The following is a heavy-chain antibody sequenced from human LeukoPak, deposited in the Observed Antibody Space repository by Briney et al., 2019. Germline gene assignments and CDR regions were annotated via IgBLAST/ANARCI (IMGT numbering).Heavy chain of an antibody. CDR3: ARGSLNWGSLPGAFDY. D-gene: IGHD7-27*01. CDR1: GGSISSSSYY. Sequence: SETLSLTCTVSGGSISSSSYYWGWIRQPPGKGLEWIGRIYTSGSTNYNPSLKSRVTMSADTSKNQFSLKLSSVTAADTAVYYCARGSLNWGSLPGAFDYWGQGTLVTVSS. V-gene: IGHV4-61*05. J-gene: IGHJ4*02. CDR2: IYTSGST.